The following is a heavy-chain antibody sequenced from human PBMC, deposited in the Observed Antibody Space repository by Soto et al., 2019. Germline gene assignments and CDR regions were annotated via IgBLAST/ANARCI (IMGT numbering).Heavy chain of an antibody. V-gene: IGHV3-21*01. CDR2: ISWSSKYI. Sequence: EVQVVESGGGLVKPGGSLRLSCAASGFAFSNYSMNWVRQAPGKGLEWVSSISWSSKYIYYAASVKGRFTISRDNANNSLYLQMRRLRAEDTAVYYCARGRANCGGDYWGQGTLVTVSS. CDR1: GFAFSNYS. D-gene: IGHD7-27*01. J-gene: IGHJ4*02. CDR3: ARGRANCGGDY.